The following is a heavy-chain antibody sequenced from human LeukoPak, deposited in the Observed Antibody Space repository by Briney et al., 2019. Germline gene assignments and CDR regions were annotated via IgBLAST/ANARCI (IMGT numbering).Heavy chain of an antibody. D-gene: IGHD4-17*01. CDR3: ARGHTAVTRHFDF. J-gene: IGHJ4*02. Sequence: GGSLRPSCEASGFTFTTYSMTWVRQAPGKGLEWVSIISSGSSAIFSADALKGRFTISRDDAKNLLYLDMDSLRAEDTAVYYCARGHTAVTRHFDFWGQGTLVTVSS. V-gene: IGHV3-21*01. CDR2: ISSGSSAI. CDR1: GFTFTTYS.